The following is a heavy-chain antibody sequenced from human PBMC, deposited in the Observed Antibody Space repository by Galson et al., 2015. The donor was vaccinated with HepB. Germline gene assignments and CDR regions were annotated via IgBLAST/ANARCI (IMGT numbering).Heavy chain of an antibody. D-gene: IGHD3-10*01. CDR2: ISAYNGNT. CDR3: AREDRVVVRGQTWVGWFDP. J-gene: IGHJ5*02. V-gene: IGHV1-18*04. Sequence: SVKVSCKASGYTFTSYGISWVRQAPGQGLEWMGWISAYNGNTNYAQKPQGRVTMTTDTSTSTAYMELRSLRSDDTAVYYCAREDRVVVRGQTWVGWFDPWGQGTLVTVSS. CDR1: GYTFTSYG.